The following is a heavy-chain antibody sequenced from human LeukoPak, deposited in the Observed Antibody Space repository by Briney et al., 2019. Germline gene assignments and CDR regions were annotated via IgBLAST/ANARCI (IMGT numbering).Heavy chain of an antibody. CDR2: ISSSSSYI. CDR3: ARDSGLGYCGGGSCSFDY. V-gene: IGHV3-21*01. Sequence: GGSLRLSCAASGFTFSSYSMNWVRQAPGKGLEWVSSISSSSSYIYYADSVKGRFTISRDNAKNSLYLQMNSLRAEDTAVYYCARDSGLGYCGGGSCSFDYWGQGTLVTVSS. D-gene: IGHD2-15*01. CDR1: GFTFSSYS. J-gene: IGHJ4*02.